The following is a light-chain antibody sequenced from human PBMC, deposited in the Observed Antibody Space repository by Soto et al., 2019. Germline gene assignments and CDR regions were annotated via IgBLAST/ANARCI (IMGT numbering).Light chain of an antibody. Sequence: EIVLTQSPGTLSLSPGERATLSCRASQTVRNNYLAWYQQKPGQAPRLLIYDASSRATGIPDRFSGGGSGTDFTLTISRLEPEDFAVYYCQQYGNSPPTTFGQGTKVDIK. V-gene: IGKV3-20*01. J-gene: IGKJ1*01. CDR3: QQYGNSPPTT. CDR2: DAS. CDR1: QTVRNNY.